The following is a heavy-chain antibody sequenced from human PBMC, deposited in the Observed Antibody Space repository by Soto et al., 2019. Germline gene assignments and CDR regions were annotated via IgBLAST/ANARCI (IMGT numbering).Heavy chain of an antibody. CDR1: GINSSYAW. V-gene: IGHV3-15*01. Sequence: EVHLVESGGGLVKPGGSLRLSCAASGINSSYAWMSWVRQAPGKGVEWVGVIKGKTDGGTTDYAAPVKDGFIISRDDSRNTLSLQMTSLKTEDPAVYYCTTTGYGSGSYWNYFDYWGQGALVTVSS. CDR2: IKGKTDGGTT. CDR3: TTTGYGSGSYWNYFDY. J-gene: IGHJ4*02. D-gene: IGHD3-10*01.